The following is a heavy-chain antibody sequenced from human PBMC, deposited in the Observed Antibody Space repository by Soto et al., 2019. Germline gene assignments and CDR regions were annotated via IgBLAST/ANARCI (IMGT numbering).Heavy chain of an antibody. J-gene: IGHJ4*02. D-gene: IGHD2-2*01. CDR2: ISYDGSNK. CDR1: GFTFSSYG. Sequence: QVQLVESGGGVVQPGRSLRLSCAASGFTFSSYGMHWVRQAPGKGLEWVAVISYDGSNKYYADSAKGRFTISRDNSKNTLYLKMNSLRADDTAVYYCAKGRRVVPAATSAPLDYWVQGTLVTVSS. V-gene: IGHV3-30*18. CDR3: AKGRRVVPAATSAPLDY.